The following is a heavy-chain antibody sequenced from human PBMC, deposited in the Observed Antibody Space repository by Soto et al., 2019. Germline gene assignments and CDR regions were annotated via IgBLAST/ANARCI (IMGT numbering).Heavy chain of an antibody. Sequence: PGGSLRLSCAASGFTFSSYGMHWVRQAPGKRLEWVAVIWYDRSNKYYADSVKGRFTISRDNAKNSLYLQMNSLRDEETAVYYCARDRYGDYCVDYWGQGTLVTVSS. CDR1: GFTFSSYG. V-gene: IGHV3-33*01. J-gene: IGHJ4*02. CDR2: IWYDRSNK. CDR3: ARDRYGDYCVDY. D-gene: IGHD4-17*01.